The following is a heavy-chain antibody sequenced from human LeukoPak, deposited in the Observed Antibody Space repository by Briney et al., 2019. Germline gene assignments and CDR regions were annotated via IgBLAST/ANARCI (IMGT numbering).Heavy chain of an antibody. Sequence: SETLSLTCTVSGGSISRSNNYWGWIRQPPWKGLEWFGRIHYSGRPYCTPSLKSRVTISVDTSNNQFSLNLGSVTAADTAVYYCARGEYGDPFFDYWGQGSLATVSS. D-gene: IGHD4-17*01. CDR3: ARGEYGDPFFDY. CDR1: GGSISRSNNY. V-gene: IGHV4-39*02. J-gene: IGHJ4*02. CDR2: IHYSGRP.